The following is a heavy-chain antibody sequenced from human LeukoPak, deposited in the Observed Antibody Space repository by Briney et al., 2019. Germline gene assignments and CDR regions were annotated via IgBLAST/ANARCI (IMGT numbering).Heavy chain of an antibody. CDR2: INGDGSES. CDR1: EFTSSAFW. J-gene: IGHJ3*02. D-gene: IGHD2/OR15-2a*01. Sequence: GGSLRLSCAASEFTSSAFWMSWVRRPPGKGLEWVANINGDGSESHSVDSVEGRFTISRDNAKNSLYLQMNSLRGEDTAVYYCARKGGIYCNDGCFHDAFDIWGQGTTVTVSS. V-gene: IGHV3-7*01. CDR3: ARKGGIYCNDGCFHDAFDI.